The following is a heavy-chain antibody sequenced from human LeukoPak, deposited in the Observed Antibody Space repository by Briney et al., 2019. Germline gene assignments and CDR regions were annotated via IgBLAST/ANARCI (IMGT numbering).Heavy chain of an antibody. CDR3: AKGARRTTVTTIFDY. CDR1: GFTFDDYA. V-gene: IGHV3-9*01. J-gene: IGHJ4*02. CDR2: ISWNSGSI. D-gene: IGHD4-17*01. Sequence: GGSLRLSCAASGFTFDDYAMHWVRQAPGKGLEWVSGISWNSGSIGYADSVKGRFTISRDNAKNSLYLQMNSLRAEDTALYYRAKGARRTTVTTIFDYWGQGTLVTVSS.